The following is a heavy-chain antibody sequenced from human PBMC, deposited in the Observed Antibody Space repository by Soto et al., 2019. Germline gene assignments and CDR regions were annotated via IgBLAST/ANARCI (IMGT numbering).Heavy chain of an antibody. Sequence: QVQLVQSGAEVKKPGASVKVSCKASGYTFTTYGISWVRQAPGQGLEWMGWISAYNGNTNYAQKRQGRVTMTTDTSTSTAYMELRSLRSDDTAVYYCARVAESPLIPVAAYVDYWGQGTLLTVSS. CDR1: GYTFTTYG. CDR3: ARVAESPLIPVAAYVDY. CDR2: ISAYNGNT. J-gene: IGHJ4*02. V-gene: IGHV1-18*01. D-gene: IGHD6-19*01.